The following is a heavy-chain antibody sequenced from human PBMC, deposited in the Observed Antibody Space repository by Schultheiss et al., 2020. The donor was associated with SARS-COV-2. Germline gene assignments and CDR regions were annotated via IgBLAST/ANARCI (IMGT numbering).Heavy chain of an antibody. CDR1: GFTFSSYS. J-gene: IGHJ4*02. Sequence: GGSLRLSCAASGFTFSSYSMNWVRQAPGKGLEWVSYISSSGSTIYYADSVKGRFTISRDNSKNTLYLQINSLRAEDTAVYYCARVPGGYTNPFDYWGQGTLVTVSS. V-gene: IGHV3-48*01. D-gene: IGHD5-12*01. CDR3: ARVPGGYTNPFDY. CDR2: ISSSGSTI.